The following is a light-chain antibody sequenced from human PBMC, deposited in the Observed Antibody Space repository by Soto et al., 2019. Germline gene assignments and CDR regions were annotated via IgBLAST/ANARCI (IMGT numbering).Light chain of an antibody. CDR2: GAS. CDR1: QSVSNNY. CDR3: QQLSHYPYT. V-gene: IGKV3-20*01. Sequence: EIVLTQSPGTLSLSPGERATLSCRASQSVSNNYLAWYQQKPGQAPRLLIYGASNRATGIPDRFSGSGSGTDFTLTISGLQFGDFATYFCQQLSHYPYTFGQGTKLEI. J-gene: IGKJ2*01.